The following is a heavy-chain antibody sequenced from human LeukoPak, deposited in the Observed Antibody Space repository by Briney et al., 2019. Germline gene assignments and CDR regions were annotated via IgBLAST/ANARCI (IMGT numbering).Heavy chain of an antibody. CDR3: ARIQSSYCSSTSCLKAFFDY. Sequence: LETLSLTCAVYGGSFSGYYWSWIRQPPGKGLEWIGEINHSGSTNYNPSLKSRVTISVDTSKNQFSLKLSSVTAADTAVYYCARIQSSYCSSTSCLKAFFDYWGQGTLVTVSS. V-gene: IGHV4-34*01. CDR2: INHSGST. CDR1: GGSFSGYY. J-gene: IGHJ4*02. D-gene: IGHD2-2*01.